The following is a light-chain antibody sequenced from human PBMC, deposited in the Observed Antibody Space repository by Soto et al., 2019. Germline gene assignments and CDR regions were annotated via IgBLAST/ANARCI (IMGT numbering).Light chain of an antibody. Sequence: EIGLTQSPATLSLSPGERATLSCRASQSVSSYLAWYQQKPGQAPRLLIYDASNRATGIPARFSGSGSGTDFTLTISSLEPEDFAVYYCQQRSNWPPGTFGGGTKVEIK. CDR1: QSVSSY. CDR2: DAS. V-gene: IGKV3-11*01. J-gene: IGKJ4*01. CDR3: QQRSNWPPGT.